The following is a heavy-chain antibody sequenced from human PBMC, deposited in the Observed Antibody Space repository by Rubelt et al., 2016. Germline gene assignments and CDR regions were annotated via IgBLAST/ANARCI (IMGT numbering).Heavy chain of an antibody. Sequence: QVQLQESGPGLVKPSETLSLTCTVSGYSISSGYHWGWIRQPPGKGPEWIGSISYSGGTYYNPSLKSRATISLDTSKNQFSLKRGSGTAADTAVYYCATGTTVTTGLAYWGQGTLVTVSS. CDR2: ISYSGGT. V-gene: IGHV4-38-2*02. D-gene: IGHD4-17*01. CDR3: ATGTTVTTGLAY. CDR1: GYSISSGYH. J-gene: IGHJ4*02.